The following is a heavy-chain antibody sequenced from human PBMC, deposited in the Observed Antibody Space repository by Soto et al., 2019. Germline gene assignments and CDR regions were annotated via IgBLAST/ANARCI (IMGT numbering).Heavy chain of an antibody. CDR3: VNGYWKGEV. CDR2: ISGSGGSI. Sequence: EVQLLESGGGLVQPGGSLRLSCAASGFTFSTYAMNWVRQAPGTGLEGVSAISGSGGSIHYADSVKGRFTIFRDKSKNTVYLQMNSLRDEDTAVYHCVNGYWKGEVRGQGTTVTVCS. D-gene: IGHD1-1*01. CDR1: GFTFSTYA. J-gene: IGHJ6*02. V-gene: IGHV3-23*01.